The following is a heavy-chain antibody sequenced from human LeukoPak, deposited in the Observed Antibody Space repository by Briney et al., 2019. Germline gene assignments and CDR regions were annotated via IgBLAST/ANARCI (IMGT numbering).Heavy chain of an antibody. V-gene: IGHV3-23*01. D-gene: IGHD3-22*01. CDR2: ISGGGGST. J-gene: IGHJ4*02. CDR3: AKGINYYDSSGYPFDY. CDR1: TFNFGLYV. Sequence: GSLRLSCEASTFNFGLYVMTWARQAPGKGLEWVSGISGGGGSTYYADSVKGRFTISRDNSKNTLYLQMNSLRAEDTAVYYCAKGINYYDSSGYPFDYWGQGTLVTVSS.